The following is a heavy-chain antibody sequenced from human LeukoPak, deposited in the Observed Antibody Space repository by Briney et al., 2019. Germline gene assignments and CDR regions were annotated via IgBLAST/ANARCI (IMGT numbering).Heavy chain of an antibody. V-gene: IGHV3-48*03. CDR2: ISSSGSTV. CDR3: AREPSTWVVSSSWFAFDY. CDR1: KFTFSSFE. J-gene: IGHJ4*02. Sequence: GGSLRLSCAASKFTFSSFEMNWVRQAPGKGLEWVSYISSSGSTVYYADSVKGRFTISRDNAKNSLYLQMNSLRAEDTAVYYCAREPSTWVVSSSWFAFDYWGQGTLVTVSS. D-gene: IGHD6-13*01.